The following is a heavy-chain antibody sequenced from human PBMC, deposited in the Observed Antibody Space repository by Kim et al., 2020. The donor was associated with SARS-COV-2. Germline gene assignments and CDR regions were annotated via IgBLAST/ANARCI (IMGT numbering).Heavy chain of an antibody. Sequence: ASVKVSCKASGYTFTSYGIGWVRQAPGQGLEWMGWISAYNGNTNYAQKLQGRVTMTTDTSTSTAYMELRSLRSDDTAVYYCARDVGLKRWLQGCAGYWGQGTLVTVSS. V-gene: IGHV1-18*04. J-gene: IGHJ4*02. D-gene: IGHD5-12*01. CDR3: ARDVGLKRWLQGCAGY. CDR1: GYTFTSYG. CDR2: ISAYNGNT.